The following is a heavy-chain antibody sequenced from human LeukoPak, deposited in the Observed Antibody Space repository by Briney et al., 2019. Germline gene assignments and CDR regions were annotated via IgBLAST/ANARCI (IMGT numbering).Heavy chain of an antibody. J-gene: IGHJ6*02. CDR3: ARDKGDNDILTGYSHYYYYYGMDV. CDR2: ISSSSSYI. Sequence: SGGSLRLSCAASGFTFSDYYMSWIRQAPGKGLEWVSSISSSSSYIYYADSVKGRFTISRDNAKNSLYLQMNSLRAEDTAVYYCARDKGDNDILTGYSHYYYYYGMDVWGQGTTVTVSS. D-gene: IGHD3-9*01. V-gene: IGHV3-11*06. CDR1: GFTFSDYY.